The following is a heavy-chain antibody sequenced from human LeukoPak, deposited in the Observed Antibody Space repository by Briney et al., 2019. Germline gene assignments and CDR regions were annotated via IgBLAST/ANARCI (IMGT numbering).Heavy chain of an antibody. CDR3: AKSKAAADYYYYYMDV. J-gene: IGHJ6*03. CDR1: GFTFSSYS. CDR2: ISGSGGST. Sequence: GGSLRLSCAASGFTFSSYSMNWVRQAPGKGLEWVSAISGSGGSTYYADSVKGRFTISRDNSKNTLYLQMNSLRAEDTAVYYCAKSKAAADYYYYYMDVWGKGTTVTVSS. D-gene: IGHD6-25*01. V-gene: IGHV3-23*01.